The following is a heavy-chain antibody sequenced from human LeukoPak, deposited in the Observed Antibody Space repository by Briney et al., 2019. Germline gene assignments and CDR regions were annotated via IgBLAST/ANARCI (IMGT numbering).Heavy chain of an antibody. V-gene: IGHV3-64D*09. D-gene: IGHD3-9*01. CDR2: ISSNGGST. J-gene: IGHJ4*02. CDR3: AGMVFDILTG. CDR1: GFTFSRYV. Sequence: PGGSLRLSCSASGFTFSRYVMHWVRQAPGKGLEYVSAISSNGGSTYYADSVKGRFTISRDNSKNTLYLQMSSLRAEDTAVYYCAGMVFDILTGWGQGTLVTVSS.